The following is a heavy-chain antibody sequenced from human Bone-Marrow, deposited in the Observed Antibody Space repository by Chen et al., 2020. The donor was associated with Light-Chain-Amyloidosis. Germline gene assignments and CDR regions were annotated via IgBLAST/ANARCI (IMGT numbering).Heavy chain of an antibody. CDR3: ARRRDGYNFDY. D-gene: IGHD5-12*01. V-gene: IGHV5-51*01. J-gene: IGHJ4*02. CDR2: IYPDDSDA. CDR1: GYTFPNYW. Sequence: EVQLEQSGPEAKKPGESLKSCGKGSGYTFPNYWIGWVRQMPGKGLEWMGVIYPDDSDARYSPSFEGQVTISADKSIPTAYLQWRSLKASDTAMYYCARRRDGYNFDYWGQGTLVTVSS.